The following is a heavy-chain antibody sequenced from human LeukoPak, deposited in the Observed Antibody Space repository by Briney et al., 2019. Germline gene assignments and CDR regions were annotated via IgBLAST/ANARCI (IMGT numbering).Heavy chain of an antibody. D-gene: IGHD3-22*01. V-gene: IGHV4-4*07. J-gene: IGHJ4*02. CDR3: ARDPGDSYYYDSSGYSYYFDY. CDR1: GGFISSYY. Sequence: PSETLSLTCTVSGGFISSYYWSWIRQPAGKGLEWIGRIYTSGSTNYNPSLKSRVTMSVDTSKNQFSLKLSSVTAADTAVYYCARDPGDSYYYDSSGYSYYFDYWGQGTLVTVSS. CDR2: IYTSGST.